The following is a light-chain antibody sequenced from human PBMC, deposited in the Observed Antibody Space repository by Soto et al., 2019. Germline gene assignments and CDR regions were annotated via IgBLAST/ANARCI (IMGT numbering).Light chain of an antibody. CDR1: SSDVGGYNY. J-gene: IGLJ1*01. CDR2: DVN. V-gene: IGLV2-11*01. CDR3: SSYTSSSTRV. Sequence: QSVLTQPRSVSGSHGQSVTISCTGTSSDVGGYNYVSWYQQHPGKAPKLMIYDVNKRPSGVPDRFSGSKSGNTASLTISGLQAEDEADYYCSSYTSSSTRVFGTGTKVTVL.